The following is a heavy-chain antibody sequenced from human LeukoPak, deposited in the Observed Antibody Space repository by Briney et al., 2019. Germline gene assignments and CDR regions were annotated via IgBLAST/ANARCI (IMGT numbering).Heavy chain of an antibody. D-gene: IGHD3-22*01. CDR3: AKDPVPNSSGHRNWFDP. J-gene: IGHJ5*02. Sequence: PGGSLRLSCAASGFTFSSYAMSWVRQAPGKGLEWVSAISGSGGSTYYADSVKGRFTISRDNSKNTLYLQMNSLRAEDTAVYYCAKDPVPNSSGHRNWFDPWGQGTLVTVSS. CDR1: GFTFSSYA. V-gene: IGHV3-23*01. CDR2: ISGSGGST.